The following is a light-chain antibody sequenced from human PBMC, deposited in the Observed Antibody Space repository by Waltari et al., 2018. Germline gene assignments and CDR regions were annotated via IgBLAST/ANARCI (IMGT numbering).Light chain of an antibody. CDR3: QQYDTYWT. CDR1: QSISSW. CDR2: KAY. Sequence: DIQMTQSPSTLSASVGDRVIITFRASQSISSWLAWYQQKPGKAPKLLIYKAYNLESGVPSRFSGNGSGTEFTLTISSLQPDDFATYYCQQYDTYWTFGQGTKVDIK. J-gene: IGKJ1*01. V-gene: IGKV1-5*03.